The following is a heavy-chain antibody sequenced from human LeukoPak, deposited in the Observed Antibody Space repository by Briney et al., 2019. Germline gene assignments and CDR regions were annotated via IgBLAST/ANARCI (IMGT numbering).Heavy chain of an antibody. V-gene: IGHV3-23*01. CDR2: MSGSGGST. D-gene: IGHD3-10*01. J-gene: IGHJ6*02. CDR3: AKAALRGPGSYYINYGMDV. Sequence: PGGSLRLSCAASGFTFSSYAMSWVRQAPGKGLEWVSAMSGSGGSTYYGDSVKGRFTISRDNSKNTLYLQMNSLRADDTAVYYCAKAALRGPGSYYINYGMDVWGQGTTVTVSS. CDR1: GFTFSSYA.